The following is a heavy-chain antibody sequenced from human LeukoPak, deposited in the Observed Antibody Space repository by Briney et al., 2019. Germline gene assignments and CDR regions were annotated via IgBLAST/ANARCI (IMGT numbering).Heavy chain of an antibody. V-gene: IGHV1-69*13. CDR2: IIPIFGTA. D-gene: IGHD5-18*01. CDR1: GGTFSSYA. Sequence: SVKVSCKASGGTFSSYAISWVRQAPGQGLEWMGGIIPIFGTANYAQKFQGRVTITADESTSTAYMELSSLRSEDTAVYYCARARQTAMALPGFDYWGQGPLVTVSS. J-gene: IGHJ4*02. CDR3: ARARQTAMALPGFDY.